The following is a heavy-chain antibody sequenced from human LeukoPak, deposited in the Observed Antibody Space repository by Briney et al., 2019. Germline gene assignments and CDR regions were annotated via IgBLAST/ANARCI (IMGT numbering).Heavy chain of an antibody. J-gene: IGHJ4*02. D-gene: IGHD6-19*01. V-gene: IGHV1-18*01. CDR3: ARDGEKYSSGWQYYFDY. CDR1: GYTFTSYG. CDR2: ISAYNGNT. Sequence: GASVKVSYTASGYTFTSYGISWVRQAPGQGLEWMGWISAYNGNTNYAQKLQGRVTMTTDTSTSTAYMELRSLRSDDTAVYYCARDGEKYSSGWQYYFDYWGQGTLVTVSS.